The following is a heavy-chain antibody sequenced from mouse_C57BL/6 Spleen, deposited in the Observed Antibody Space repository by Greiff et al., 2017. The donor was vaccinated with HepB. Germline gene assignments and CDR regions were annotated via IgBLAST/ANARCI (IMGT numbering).Heavy chain of an antibody. CDR2: INYDGSST. CDR1: GFTFSDYY. J-gene: IGHJ4*01. CDR3: ARSAGGSAMDY. V-gene: IGHV5-16*01. Sequence: EVKLMESEGGLVQPGSSMKLSCTASGFTFSDYYMAWVRQVPEKGLEWVANINYDGSSTYYLDSLKSRFIISRDNAKNILYLQMSSLKSEDTATYYCARSAGGSAMDYWGQGTSVTVSS.